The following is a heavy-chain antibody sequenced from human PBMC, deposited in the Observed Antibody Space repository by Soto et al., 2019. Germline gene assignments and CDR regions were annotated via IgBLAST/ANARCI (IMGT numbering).Heavy chain of an antibody. J-gene: IGHJ4*02. Sequence: GGSLRLSCISSGFAFRTYTMNWVRQAPGKGLEWVSGIRGFSPYTFYAESVKGRFTISRDNAKNTLYLEMDSLRVEDTAVYYCTRDIGGRGALWGPGTLVTVSS. CDR1: GFAFRTYT. V-gene: IGHV3-21*01. CDR3: TRDIGGRGAL. D-gene: IGHD3-16*01. CDR2: IRGFSPYT.